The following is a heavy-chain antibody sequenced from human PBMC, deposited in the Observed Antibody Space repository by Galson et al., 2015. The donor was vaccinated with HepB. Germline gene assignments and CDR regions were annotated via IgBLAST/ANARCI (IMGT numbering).Heavy chain of an antibody. Sequence: SVKVSCKVSGYTLTELSMHWVRQAPGQGLEWMGWISAYNGNTNYAQKLQGRVTMTTDTSTSTAYMELRSLRSDDTAVYYCARSRSSHIGYWGQGTLVTVSS. CDR3: ARSRSSHIGY. CDR2: ISAYNGNT. D-gene: IGHD6-19*01. CDR1: GYTLTELS. J-gene: IGHJ4*02. V-gene: IGHV1-18*01.